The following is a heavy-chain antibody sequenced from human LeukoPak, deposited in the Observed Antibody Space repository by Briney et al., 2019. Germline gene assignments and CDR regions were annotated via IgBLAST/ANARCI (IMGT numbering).Heavy chain of an antibody. V-gene: IGHV3-7*01. CDR1: GFAFSNYW. J-gene: IGHJ3*02. CDR2: IKPSGSEK. CDR3: ARDLDTYVVLTAYDTFDI. D-gene: IGHD2-21*02. Sequence: GGSLRLSCEGSGFAFSNYWMTWVRQAPEKGLEWVANIKPSGSEKHYADSVEGRFTISRDNAKNSLYLQMNSLRAEDTAVYYCARDLDTYVVLTAYDTFDIWGQGTMVTVSS.